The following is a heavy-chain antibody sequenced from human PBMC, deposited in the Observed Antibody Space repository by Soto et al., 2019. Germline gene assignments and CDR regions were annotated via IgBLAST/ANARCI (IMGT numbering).Heavy chain of an antibody. CDR1: EFTFSSYA. CDR3: ARDISMMTFGGVIAN. CDR2: ISYDGSNR. V-gene: IGHV3-30-3*01. Sequence: GGSLRLSCVASEFTFSSYAMHWVRQAPGKGLEWVAVISYDGSNRYSAGSVEGRFTISRDNSKNTLYLQMNSLRAEDTAVYYWARDISMMTFGGVIANWGQGTLVTVSS. J-gene: IGHJ4*02. D-gene: IGHD3-16*02.